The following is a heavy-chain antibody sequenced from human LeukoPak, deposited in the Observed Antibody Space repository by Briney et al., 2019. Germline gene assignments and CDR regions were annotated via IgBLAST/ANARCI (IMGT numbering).Heavy chain of an antibody. CDR1: GYTFTGYY. CDR2: INPNSGGT. J-gene: IGHJ4*02. Sequence: ASVKVSCKASGYTFTGYYMHWVRQAPGQGLEWMGWINPNSGGTNYAQKFQGRVTMTRDTSISTAYMELSRLRSDDTAVYYCARANYDYVWGSYRMPSPFDYWGQGTLVTVSS. D-gene: IGHD3-16*02. CDR3: ARANYDYVWGSYRMPSPFDY. V-gene: IGHV1-2*02.